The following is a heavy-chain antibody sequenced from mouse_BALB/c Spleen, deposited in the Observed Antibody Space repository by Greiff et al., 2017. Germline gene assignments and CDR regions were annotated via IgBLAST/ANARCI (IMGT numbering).Heavy chain of an antibody. CDR2: INPSTGYT. D-gene: IGHD2-14*01. J-gene: IGHJ2*01. Sequence: VQLQQSGAELAKPGASVKMSCKASGYTFTSYWMHWVKQRPGQGLEWIGYINPSTGYTEYHQKFKDKATLTADKSSSTAYMQLSSLTSEDSAVYYCARRGVRRNFDYWGQGTTRTVSS. CDR1: GYTFTSYW. CDR3: ARRGVRRNFDY. V-gene: IGHV1-7*01.